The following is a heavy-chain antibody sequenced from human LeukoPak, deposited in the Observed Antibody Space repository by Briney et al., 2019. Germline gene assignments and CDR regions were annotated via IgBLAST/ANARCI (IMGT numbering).Heavy chain of an antibody. CDR2: IWYDGTNK. V-gene: IGHV3-33*01. J-gene: IGHJ4*02. CDR3: ARIGGDRHPIEY. Sequence: GGSLRLSCAASGFTFSSYGMHWVRQAPGKGLEWVAVIWYDGTNKYYADSVKGRFTISRDNSKNTLYLQMNSQRAEDTAVYYCARIGGDRHPIEYWGQGTLVTVSS. CDR1: GFTFSSYG. D-gene: IGHD2-21*02.